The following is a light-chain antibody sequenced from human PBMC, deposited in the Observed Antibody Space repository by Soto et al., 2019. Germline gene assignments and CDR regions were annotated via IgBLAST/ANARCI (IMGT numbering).Light chain of an antibody. CDR2: EVT. CDR1: SSDVGGYNY. J-gene: IGLJ1*01. V-gene: IGLV2-11*01. Sequence: QSALTQPRSVSGSPGQSVTISCTGTSSDVGGYNYVSWYQQHPGKAPKLMIFEVTSRPSGVSNRFSGSKSGNTASLTISGLQAEDEADYYCCSLTPSHTYVFGSGTKVTVL. CDR3: CSLTPSHTYV.